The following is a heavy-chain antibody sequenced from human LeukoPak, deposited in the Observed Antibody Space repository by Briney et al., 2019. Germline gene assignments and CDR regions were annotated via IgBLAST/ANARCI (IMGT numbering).Heavy chain of an antibody. Sequence: GGSLRLSCAASGFTFSSYAMSWVRQAPGKGLEWASAISGSGGSTYYADSVKGRFTISRDNSKNTLYLQMNSLRAEDTAVYYCAKPYSSSWYYYGMDVWGQGTTVTVSS. V-gene: IGHV3-23*01. CDR3: AKPYSSSWYYYGMDV. D-gene: IGHD6-13*01. J-gene: IGHJ6*02. CDR2: ISGSGGST. CDR1: GFTFSSYA.